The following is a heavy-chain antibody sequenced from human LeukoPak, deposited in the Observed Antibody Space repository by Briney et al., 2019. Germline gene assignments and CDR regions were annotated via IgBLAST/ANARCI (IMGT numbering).Heavy chain of an antibody. J-gene: IGHJ3*02. D-gene: IGHD3/OR15-3a*01. V-gene: IGHV1-18*01. Sequence: ASVRVSCKASGYTFSNYGFTWVRLAPGQGPEWMGWNSGYNGDTYQGRVTMTTETSTSTAYMELSSLRSEDTAVYYCARGYDFWTGYWRDAFDIWGQGTMVTVSS. CDR3: ARGYDFWTGYWRDAFDI. CDR1: GYTFSNYG. CDR2: NSGYNGDT.